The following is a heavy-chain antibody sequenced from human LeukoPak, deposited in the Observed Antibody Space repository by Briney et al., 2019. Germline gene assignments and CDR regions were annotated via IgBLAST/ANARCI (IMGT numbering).Heavy chain of an antibody. D-gene: IGHD2-2*01. Sequence: GGSLRLSCAASGFTVSTYYMTWVRQAPGKGLECVSVIYSGGSTYYADSVTGRFTVSRDNSKNTLYLQMNSLRAEDTAMYYCARGLGYCTSTTCLLPFDYWGQGTLVTVSS. CDR1: GFTVSTYY. J-gene: IGHJ4*02. V-gene: IGHV3-53*01. CDR2: IYSGGST. CDR3: ARGLGYCTSTTCLLPFDY.